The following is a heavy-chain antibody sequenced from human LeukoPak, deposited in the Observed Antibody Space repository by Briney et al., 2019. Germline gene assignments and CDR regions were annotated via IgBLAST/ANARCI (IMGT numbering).Heavy chain of an antibody. V-gene: IGHV3-43*02. CDR1: GFTFDDYA. CDR3: ATDSYDSSGYYYY. CDR2: ISGDGGST. Sequence: PGGSLRLSCAASGFTFDDYAMHWVRQAPGKGLEWVSLISGDGGSTYYADSVKGRFTISRDNSKNSLYLQMNSLRTEDTALYYCATDSYDSSGYYYYWGQGTLVTVSS. D-gene: IGHD3-22*01. J-gene: IGHJ4*02.